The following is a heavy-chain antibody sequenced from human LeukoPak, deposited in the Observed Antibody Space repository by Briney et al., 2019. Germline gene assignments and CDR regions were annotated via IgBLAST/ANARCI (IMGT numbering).Heavy chain of an antibody. CDR2: IRYDGSNK. V-gene: IGHV3-30*02. Sequence: GGSLRLSCAASGFTFSSYGMHWVRQAPGKGLEWVAFIRYDGSNKYYADSVKGRFTISRDNSKNTLYLQMNSLRAEDTAVYYCAKGRRVNSPYYYYYMDVWGKGTTVTISS. J-gene: IGHJ6*03. CDR1: GFTFSSYG. D-gene: IGHD2-21*01. CDR3: AKGRRVNSPYYYYYMDV.